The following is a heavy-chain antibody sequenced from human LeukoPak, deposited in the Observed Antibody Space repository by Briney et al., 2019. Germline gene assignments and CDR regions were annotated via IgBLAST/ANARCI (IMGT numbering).Heavy chain of an antibody. D-gene: IGHD6-19*01. V-gene: IGHV3-30*18. Sequence: PGGSLRLSCAASGFIFSYFGMHWVRQAPGKGLEWVALISYDGSNQYYADSVKGRFTISRDNSKNTLFLQMKSLRDEDTAVYHCAKWVAGAPSSDYWGQGTLVTVSS. J-gene: IGHJ4*02. CDR2: ISYDGSNQ. CDR1: GFIFSYFG. CDR3: AKWVAGAPSSDY.